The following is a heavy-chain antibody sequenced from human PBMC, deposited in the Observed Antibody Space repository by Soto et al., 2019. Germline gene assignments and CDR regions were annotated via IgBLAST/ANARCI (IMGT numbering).Heavy chain of an antibody. D-gene: IGHD4-17*01. J-gene: IGHJ6*02. CDR3: ATGRKEDYVGVHGMDV. Sequence: QVQLVQSGTEVKKPGASVKVSCRPSGYTFTAYFIHWVRQAPGQGLEWMGWISPKSGGANYAQRFQDWVTMTWDTSINSANMEMTRLRSDDTAVYYCATGRKEDYVGVHGMDVWGQGTTVTVSS. V-gene: IGHV1-2*04. CDR1: GYTFTAYF. CDR2: ISPKSGGA.